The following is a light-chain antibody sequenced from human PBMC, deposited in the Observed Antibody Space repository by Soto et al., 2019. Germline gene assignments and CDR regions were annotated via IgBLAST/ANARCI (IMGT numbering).Light chain of an antibody. CDR3: QHYDRAPMWT. CDR1: QSVGDTY. CDR2: STS. Sequence: EIVLTQSPCTPSLSPGERATLSCRASQSVGDTYLAWYQQKPGQAPRLLMYSTSIRATGIPDRFSGSGSGTDFTLTISRLDPEDFAVYYCQHYDRAPMWTFGQGAKVDIK. J-gene: IGKJ1*01. V-gene: IGKV3-20*01.